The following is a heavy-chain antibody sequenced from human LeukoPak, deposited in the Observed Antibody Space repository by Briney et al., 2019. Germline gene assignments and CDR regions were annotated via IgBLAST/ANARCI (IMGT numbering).Heavy chain of an antibody. J-gene: IGHJ4*02. Sequence: SETLSLTCAVYGGSFSGYYWSWIRQPPGKGLEWIGEINHSGSTNYNPSLKSRVTISVDTSKNQFSLKLSSVTAADTAVYYCAKDWVIATFDYWGQGTLVTVSS. CDR3: AKDWVIATFDY. D-gene: IGHD2-21*01. CDR1: GGSFSGYY. CDR2: INHSGST. V-gene: IGHV4-34*01.